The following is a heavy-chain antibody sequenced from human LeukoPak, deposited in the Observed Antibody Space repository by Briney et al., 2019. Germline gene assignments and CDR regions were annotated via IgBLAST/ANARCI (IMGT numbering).Heavy chain of an antibody. D-gene: IGHD2-15*01. J-gene: IGHJ6*03. CDR2: IIPIFGTA. V-gene: IGHV1-69*13. Sequence: SVKVSCKASGGTFSSYAISWVRQAPGQGLEWMGGIIPIFGTANYAQKFQGRVTITADESTSTAYMELSSLRSEDTAVYYCARSVYCSGGSCYPSGYYYYMDVWGKGTTVTISS. CDR3: ARSVYCSGGSCYPSGYYYYMDV. CDR1: GGTFSSYA.